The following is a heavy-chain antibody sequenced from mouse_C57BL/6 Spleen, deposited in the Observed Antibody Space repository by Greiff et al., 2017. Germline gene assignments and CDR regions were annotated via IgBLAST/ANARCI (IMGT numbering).Heavy chain of an antibody. CDR3: TRQLGRN. D-gene: IGHD4-1*02. V-gene: IGHV1-15*01. Sequence: QVQLQQSGAELVRPGASVTLSCKASGYTFTDYEMHWVKQTPVHGLEWIGAIDPETGGTAYNQKFKGKAILTADKSPSTAYMELRALTSEDSAVYYCTRQLGRNWGQGTTLTVSS. J-gene: IGHJ2*01. CDR1: GYTFTDYE. CDR2: IDPETGGT.